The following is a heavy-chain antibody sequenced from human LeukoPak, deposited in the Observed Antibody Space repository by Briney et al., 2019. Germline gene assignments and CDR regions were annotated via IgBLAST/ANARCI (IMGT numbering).Heavy chain of an antibody. V-gene: IGHV3-20*04. J-gene: IGHJ4*02. D-gene: IGHD3-10*01. CDR2: INWNGGGT. Sequence: GGSLRLSCAASGFTFDDYGMSWVRQAPGKGLEWVSGINWNGGGTGYADSVKGRFTISRDNAKNSLYLQMNSLRAEDTALYYCAREGQRMVRGVIGYWGQGTLVTVSS. CDR3: AREGQRMVRGVIGY. CDR1: GFTFDDYG.